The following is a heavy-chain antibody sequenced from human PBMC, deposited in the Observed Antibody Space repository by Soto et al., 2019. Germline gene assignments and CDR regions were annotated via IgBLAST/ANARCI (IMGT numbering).Heavy chain of an antibody. CDR3: ARHSSPRYGSFYY. J-gene: IGHJ4*02. V-gene: IGHV1-69*13. CDR2: IIPIFGTA. Sequence: PVKVSCKAPGGTFSSYAISWVRQAPGQGLEWMGGIIPIFGTANYAQKFQGRVTITADESTSTAYMELSSLRSEDTAVYYCARHSSPRYGSFYYWGQGTLVTVS. D-gene: IGHD5-18*01. CDR1: GGTFSSYA.